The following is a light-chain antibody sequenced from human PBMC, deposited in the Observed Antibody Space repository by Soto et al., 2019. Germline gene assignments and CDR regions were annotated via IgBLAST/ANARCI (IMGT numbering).Light chain of an antibody. CDR1: SSNIGSNH. V-gene: IGLV1-47*01. Sequence: QSVLTQPPSASGTPGQRVTISCSGSSSNIGSNHVYWYQQFPGMAPKLLMYRSDQRPTGVPDRFSGSRSGTSAPLAISGLRSDDEADYYCSARDDFLSGVVFGGGTKLTVL. J-gene: IGLJ2*01. CDR2: RSD. CDR3: SARDDFLSGVV.